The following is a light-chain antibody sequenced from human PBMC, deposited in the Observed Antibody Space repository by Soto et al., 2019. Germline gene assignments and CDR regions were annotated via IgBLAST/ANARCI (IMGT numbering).Light chain of an antibody. CDR2: AAS. J-gene: IGKJ1*01. V-gene: IGKV1-6*01. Sequence: ATQMPQSPSSLSASVGDRITITCRASRDSGSDVSWYQQKPGKAPTLLIYAASNLQRGVPSRFRGSRSGTEFTLTVSSLQPEDFATYYCLQDHDDSWTFGQGTKVDIK. CDR1: RDSGSD. CDR3: LQDHDDSWT.